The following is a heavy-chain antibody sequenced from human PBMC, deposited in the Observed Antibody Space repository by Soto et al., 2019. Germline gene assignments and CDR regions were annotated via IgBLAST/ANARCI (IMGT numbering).Heavy chain of an antibody. J-gene: IGHJ4*02. CDR2: INHSGST. Sequence: SETLSLTCAVYGGSFSGYYWSWIRQPPGKGLEWIGEINHSGSTNYNPSLKSRVTISVDTSKNQFSLKLSSVTAADTAVYYCAGRTAAGPEDYWGQGTLVTVSS. CDR1: GGSFSGYY. D-gene: IGHD6-13*01. CDR3: AGRTAAGPEDY. V-gene: IGHV4-34*01.